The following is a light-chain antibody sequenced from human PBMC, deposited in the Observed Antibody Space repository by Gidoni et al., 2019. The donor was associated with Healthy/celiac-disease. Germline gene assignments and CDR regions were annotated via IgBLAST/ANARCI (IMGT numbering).Light chain of an antibody. CDR1: QSVSSSY. V-gene: IGKV3-20*01. Sequence: SPGERATLSCRASQSVSSSYLAWYQQKPGQAPRLLIYGASSRATGIPDRFSGSGSGTDFTLTISRLEPEDFAVYYCQQYGSSLRFXQXTKLXIK. CDR3: QQYGSSLR. J-gene: IGKJ2*01. CDR2: GAS.